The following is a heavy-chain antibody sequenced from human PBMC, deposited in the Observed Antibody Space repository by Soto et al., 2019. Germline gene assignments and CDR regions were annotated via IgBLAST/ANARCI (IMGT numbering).Heavy chain of an antibody. J-gene: IGHJ5*02. CDR1: GYTFTSYG. Sequence: ASVKVSCKASGYTFTSYGISWVRQAPGQGLEWMGWISGYNGKTNYAQKLQGRVTMTTDTSTSTAYMELRSLRSDDTAVYYCARDRGSSWYWYNWFDPWGQGTLVTVSS. V-gene: IGHV1-18*01. CDR3: ARDRGSSWYWYNWFDP. D-gene: IGHD6-13*01. CDR2: ISGYNGKT.